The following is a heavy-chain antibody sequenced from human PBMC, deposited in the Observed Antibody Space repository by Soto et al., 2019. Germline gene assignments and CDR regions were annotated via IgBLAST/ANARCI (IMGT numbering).Heavy chain of an antibody. Sequence: GGSLRLSCGGTGLNFDDFAMHWVRQAPGKGLEWVSGITWNSRVLAYADSVKGRFTISRDNARNSLYLQMDSLRDEDTALYYCAKGRYDFWSPYYFDSWGQGTLVIVSS. V-gene: IGHV3-9*01. D-gene: IGHD3-3*01. CDR1: GLNFDDFA. CDR3: AKGRYDFWSPYYFDS. CDR2: ITWNSRVL. J-gene: IGHJ4*02.